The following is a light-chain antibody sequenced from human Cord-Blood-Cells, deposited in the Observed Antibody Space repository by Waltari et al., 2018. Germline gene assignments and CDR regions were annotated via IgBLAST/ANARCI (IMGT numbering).Light chain of an antibody. CDR2: DVS. CDR3: SAYTSSSTLV. CDR1: SRDVGGYNY. V-gene: IGLV2-14*01. Sequence: QSALTQPASVSGSPGQSITISCTGTSRDVGGYNYVSWYQQHPGKAPKRIIYDVSNLPSGVSNRFSGSKSANTASLTISGLQAEDAADYYCSAYTSSSTLVFGTGTKVTVL. J-gene: IGLJ1*01.